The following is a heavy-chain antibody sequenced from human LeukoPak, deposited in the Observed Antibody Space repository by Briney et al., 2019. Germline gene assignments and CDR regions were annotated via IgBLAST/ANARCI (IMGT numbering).Heavy chain of an antibody. J-gene: IGHJ4*02. V-gene: IGHV1-69*13. Sequence: GASVKVSCKASGATFSSYAISWVGRAPGQGLEWRGGIIPIFGTANYAQKFQGRVTITADESTSTAYMELSSLRSEDTAVYYCARALSITIFGVADYWGQGTLVTVSS. CDR3: ARALSITIFGVADY. CDR1: GATFSSYA. D-gene: IGHD3-3*01. CDR2: IIPIFGTA.